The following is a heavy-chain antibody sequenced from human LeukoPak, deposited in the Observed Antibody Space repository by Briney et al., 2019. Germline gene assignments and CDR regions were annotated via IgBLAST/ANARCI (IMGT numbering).Heavy chain of an antibody. Sequence: GASVKVSCTASGYTFTSYGISWVRQAPGQGLEWMGWISAYNGNTNYAQKLQGRVTMTTDTSTSTAYMELRSLRSDDTAVYYCARDRYYGSGSYYNYYYMDVWGKGTTVTISS. CDR3: ARDRYYGSGSYYNYYYMDV. J-gene: IGHJ6*03. D-gene: IGHD3-10*01. CDR2: ISAYNGNT. V-gene: IGHV1-18*01. CDR1: GYTFTSYG.